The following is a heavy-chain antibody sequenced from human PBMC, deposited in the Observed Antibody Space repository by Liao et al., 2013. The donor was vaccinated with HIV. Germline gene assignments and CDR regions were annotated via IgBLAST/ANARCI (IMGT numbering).Heavy chain of an antibody. D-gene: IGHD5-24*01. J-gene: IGHJ1*01. Sequence: QVQLQESGPGLVRPSETLSLTCTVSGVSLRNYYWGWIRQPAGKGLEWIGRVYTRGSATYNPSLKSRADMSLDSPNNAFSLRLPSVTAADTAVYYCARERWLQQHTYLSEYFQHWGQGTLVTVSS. CDR3: ARERWLQQHTYLSEYFQH. CDR1: GVSLRNYY. CDR2: VYTRGSA. V-gene: IGHV4-4*07.